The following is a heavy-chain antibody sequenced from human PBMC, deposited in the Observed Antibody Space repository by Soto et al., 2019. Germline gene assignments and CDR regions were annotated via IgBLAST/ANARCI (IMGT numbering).Heavy chain of an antibody. CDR3: TSASRIAAAGTPTYYYYYGMDV. Sequence: GGSLRLSCAASGFTFSGSAMHWVRQASGKVLEWVGRIRSKANSYATAYAASVKGRFTISRDDSKNTAYLQMNSLKTEDTAVYYCTSASRIAAAGTPTYYYYYGMDVWGQGTTVTVSS. CDR1: GFTFSGSA. V-gene: IGHV3-73*01. CDR2: IRSKANSYAT. D-gene: IGHD6-13*01. J-gene: IGHJ6*02.